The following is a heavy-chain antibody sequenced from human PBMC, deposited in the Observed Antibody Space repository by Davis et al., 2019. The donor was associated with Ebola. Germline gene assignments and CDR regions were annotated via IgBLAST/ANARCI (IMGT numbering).Heavy chain of an antibody. CDR1: GGSISSYY. CDR2: IYYSGST. D-gene: IGHD3-16*02. Sequence: PSETLSLTCTVSGGSISSYYWSWIRQPPGKGLEWIGYIYYSGSTNYNPSLKSRVTISVDTSKNQFSLKLSSVTAADTAVYYCARRYDYVWGSYRHHDAFDIWGQGTMVTVSS. J-gene: IGHJ3*02. CDR3: ARRYDYVWGSYRHHDAFDI. V-gene: IGHV4-59*08.